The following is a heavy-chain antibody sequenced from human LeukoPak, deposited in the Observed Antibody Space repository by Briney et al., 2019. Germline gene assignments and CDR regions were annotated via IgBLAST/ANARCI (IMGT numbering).Heavy chain of an antibody. CDR2: INHSGST. CDR1: GGSFSGYY. J-gene: IGHJ4*02. CDR3: ATPKGYCSGGSCYSDY. Sequence: SETLSLTCAVYGGSFSGYYWSWIRQPPGKGLKWIGEINHSGSTNYNPSLKSRVTISVDTSKNQFSLKLSSVTAADTAVYYCATPKGYCSGGSCYSDYWGQGTLVTVSS. D-gene: IGHD2-15*01. V-gene: IGHV4-34*01.